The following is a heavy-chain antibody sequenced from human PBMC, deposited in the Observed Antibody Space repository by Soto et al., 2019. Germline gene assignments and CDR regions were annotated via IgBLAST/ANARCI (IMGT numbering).Heavy chain of an antibody. CDR2: INHSGST. Sequence: SETLSLTCAVYGGSFSGYYWSWIRQPPGKGLEWIGEINHSGSTNYNPSLRSRVTISVDTSKNQFPLKLSSVTAADTAVYYCARRRHSSSSGLGGEYYYSCSGRDVWGKGTTVTVPS. J-gene: IGHJ6*04. D-gene: IGHD6-6*01. CDR3: ARRRHSSSSGLGGEYYYSCSGRDV. CDR1: GGSFSGYY. V-gene: IGHV4-34*01.